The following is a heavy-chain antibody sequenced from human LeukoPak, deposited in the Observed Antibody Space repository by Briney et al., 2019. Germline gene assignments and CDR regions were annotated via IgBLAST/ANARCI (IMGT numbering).Heavy chain of an antibody. CDR1: GGSISDYY. CDR3: ARGDFCSSSNCYLRPMDV. Sequence: SETLSLTCTVSGGSISDYYWNWIRQPPGKGLEWIGYIFYSGSTTYNPSLKSRVTMSVDTAKNQFSLKLRSVTAADTAVYYCARGDFCSSSNCYLRPMDVWGKGTTVAVSS. D-gene: IGHD2-2*01. J-gene: IGHJ6*03. CDR2: IFYSGST. V-gene: IGHV4-59*01.